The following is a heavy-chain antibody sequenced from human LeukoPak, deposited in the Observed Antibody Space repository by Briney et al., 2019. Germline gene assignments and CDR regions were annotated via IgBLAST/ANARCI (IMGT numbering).Heavy chain of an antibody. J-gene: IGHJ4*02. CDR2: ISGSGGST. Sequence: GGSLRISCAASGFTFSSYAMSWVRQAPGKGLEWVSAISGSGGSTYYADSVKGRFTISRDNSKNTLYLQMNSLRAEDTAVYYCAKHGIVVVITNSPYYFDYWGQGTLVTVSS. D-gene: IGHD3-22*01. CDR1: GFTFSSYA. CDR3: AKHGIVVVITNSPYYFDY. V-gene: IGHV3-23*01.